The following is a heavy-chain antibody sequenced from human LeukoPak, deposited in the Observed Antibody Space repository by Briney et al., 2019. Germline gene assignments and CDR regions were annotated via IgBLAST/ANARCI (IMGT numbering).Heavy chain of an antibody. Sequence: GGSLRLSCAASGFTFSSYSMNWVRQAPGKGLEWVSSISSTSNYIYSADSVKGRFTISRDNAKNSVYLQMNSLRAKDTAVYYCARAHSGSYLGDAFDIWGQGTMVTVSS. CDR2: ISSTSNYI. CDR3: ARAHSGSYLGDAFDI. J-gene: IGHJ3*02. D-gene: IGHD1-26*01. CDR1: GFTFSSYS. V-gene: IGHV3-21*01.